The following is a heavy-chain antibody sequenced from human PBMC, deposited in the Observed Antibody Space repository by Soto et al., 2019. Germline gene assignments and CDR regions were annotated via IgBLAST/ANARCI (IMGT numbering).Heavy chain of an antibody. CDR2: INHSGST. Sequence: SETLSLTCAVYGGSFSGYYWSWIRQPPGKGLEWIGEINHSGSTNYNPSLKSRVTISVDTSKNQFSLKLSSVTAADTAVYYCARGADYGDYVADYWGQGTLVTVS. CDR1: GGSFSGYY. CDR3: ARGADYGDYVADY. V-gene: IGHV4-34*01. D-gene: IGHD4-17*01. J-gene: IGHJ4*02.